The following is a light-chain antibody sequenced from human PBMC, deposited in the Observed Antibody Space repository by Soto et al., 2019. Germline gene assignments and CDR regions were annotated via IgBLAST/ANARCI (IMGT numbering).Light chain of an antibody. Sequence: EIVLTQSPGTLSLAPGERATLSCRASQTVNNNYVAWYQQKPGQAPRLLICGASNTATGIPDRFSGSGSGTEFNLTISRLEPEDFGIYYCKQRGDWPETFGQGTKV. V-gene: IGKV3-20*01. CDR1: QTVNNNY. J-gene: IGKJ1*01. CDR3: KQRGDWPET. CDR2: GAS.